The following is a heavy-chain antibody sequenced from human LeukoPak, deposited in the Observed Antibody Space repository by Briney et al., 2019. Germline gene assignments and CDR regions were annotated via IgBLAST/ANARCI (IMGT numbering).Heavy chain of an antibody. Sequence: ASVKVSCEASGYTFTSYYMHWVRQAPGQGLEWMGIINPSGGSTSYAQKFQGRVTMTRDTSTSTVYMELSSLRSEDTAVYYCARGVGSGWYGEYFQHWGQGTLVTVSS. CDR3: ARGVGSGWYGEYFQH. D-gene: IGHD6-19*01. CDR1: GYTFTSYY. J-gene: IGHJ1*01. CDR2: INPSGGST. V-gene: IGHV1-46*01.